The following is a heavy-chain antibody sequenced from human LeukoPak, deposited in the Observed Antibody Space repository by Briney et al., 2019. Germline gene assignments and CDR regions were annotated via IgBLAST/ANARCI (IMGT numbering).Heavy chain of an antibody. CDR2: ISGSGGST. CDR3: AKVFSEAYCGGDCYPDAFDI. D-gene: IGHD2-21*02. J-gene: IGHJ3*02. CDR1: GFTFSSYG. Sequence: GGSLRLSCAASGFTFSSYGMSWVRQAPGKGLEWVSAISGSGGSTYYADSVKGRFTISRDNSKNTLYLQMNSLRAEDTAVYYCAKVFSEAYCGGDCYPDAFDIWGRGTMVTVSS. V-gene: IGHV3-23*01.